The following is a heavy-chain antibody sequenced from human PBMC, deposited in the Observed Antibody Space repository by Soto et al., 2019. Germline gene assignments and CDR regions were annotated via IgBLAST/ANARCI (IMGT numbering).Heavy chain of an antibody. D-gene: IGHD3-16*02. Sequence: QLQLQESGPGLVKPSETLSLTCTVSGGSISSSSYYWGWIRQPPGKGLEWIGSIYYSGSTYYNPSLKSRVTISVDTSKNQFSLALSSGTAADPAVYYCARHGGYYDCVWGSYRPKYYFDYWGQGTLVTVSS. J-gene: IGHJ4*02. CDR3: ARHGGYYDCVWGSYRPKYYFDY. CDR1: GGSISSSSYY. V-gene: IGHV4-39*01. CDR2: IYYSGST.